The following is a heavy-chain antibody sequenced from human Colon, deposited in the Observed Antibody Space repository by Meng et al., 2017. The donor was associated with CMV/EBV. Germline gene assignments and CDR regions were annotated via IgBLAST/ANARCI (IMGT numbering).Heavy chain of an antibody. V-gene: IGHV3-23*01. CDR1: GFSISNSR. Sequence: GESLKISCAASGFSISNSRMSWVRQAPGKGLEWVSAISGGGTTTFYADSVKGRYTISRDNSKNTLYLQMDSLRGEDTAVYYCAKGSEYFDFWSSSDWGQGTLVTVSS. CDR2: ISGGGTTT. D-gene: IGHD3-3*01. J-gene: IGHJ4*02. CDR3: AKGSEYFDFWSSSD.